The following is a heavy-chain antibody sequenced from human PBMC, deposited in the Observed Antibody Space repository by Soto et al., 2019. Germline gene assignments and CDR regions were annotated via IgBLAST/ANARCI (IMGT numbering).Heavy chain of an antibody. CDR2: INHSGST. D-gene: IGHD3-9*01. V-gene: IGHV4-34*01. CDR3: ARARYFDWLRRAKTLDY. J-gene: IGHJ4*02. CDR1: GGSFSGYY. Sequence: SETLCLTCAVYGGSFSGYYWSWIRQPPGKGLEWIGEINHSGSTNYNPYLKSRVTISVDTSKNQFSLKLSSVTAADTDVYYCARARYFDWLRRAKTLDYWGQGTLVTVSS.